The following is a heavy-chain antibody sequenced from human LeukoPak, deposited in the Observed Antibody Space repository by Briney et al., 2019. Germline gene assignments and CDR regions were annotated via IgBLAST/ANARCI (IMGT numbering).Heavy chain of an antibody. D-gene: IGHD3-16*02. CDR1: GGSISSYY. V-gene: IGHV4-59*01. Sequence: SETLSLTCTVSGGSISSYYWSWIRQPPGKGLEWIGYIYYSGSTNYNPSLKSRVPISVDTSKNQFSLKLSSVTAADTAVYSCARYIWGSYPTFEDYWGQGTLVTVSS. J-gene: IGHJ4*02. CDR2: IYYSGST. CDR3: ARYIWGSYPTFEDY.